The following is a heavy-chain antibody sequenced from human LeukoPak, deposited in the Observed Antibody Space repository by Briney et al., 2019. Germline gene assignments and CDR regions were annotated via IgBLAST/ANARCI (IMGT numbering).Heavy chain of an antibody. Sequence: SETLSLTCTVSGGSISSSSYYWGWIRQPPGKGLEWIGSIYYSGSTYYNPSLKSRVTISVDTSKNQFSLKLSSVTAADTVVYYCARHDNSGYYEFDYWGQGTLVTVSS. D-gene: IGHD3-22*01. CDR3: ARHDNSGYYEFDY. CDR1: GGSISSSSYY. J-gene: IGHJ4*02. CDR2: IYYSGST. V-gene: IGHV4-39*01.